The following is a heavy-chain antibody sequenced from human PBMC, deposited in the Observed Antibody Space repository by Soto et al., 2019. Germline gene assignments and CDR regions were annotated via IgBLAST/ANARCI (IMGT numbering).Heavy chain of an antibody. Sequence: QVQLQESGPGLVKPSETLSLTCTVSGGSISSYYWSWIRQPPGKGLEWIGYIYYSGSTNYNPSLKRRVTISVDTSKNQFSLKLSSVTAADTAVYYCARHDAGYYSYGMDVWGQGTTVTVSS. J-gene: IGHJ6*02. CDR2: IYYSGST. D-gene: IGHD6-13*01. V-gene: IGHV4-59*08. CDR1: GGSISSYY. CDR3: ARHDAGYYSYGMDV.